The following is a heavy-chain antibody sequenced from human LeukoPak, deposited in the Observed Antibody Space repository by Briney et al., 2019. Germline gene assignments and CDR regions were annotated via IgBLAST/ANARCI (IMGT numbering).Heavy chain of an antibody. V-gene: IGHV4-34*01. J-gene: IGHJ5*02. CDR2: INHSGST. D-gene: IGHD6-13*01. CDR1: GGSLSVYN. CDR3: ASGGIAAFDP. Sequence: SETLSLTSAFNGGSLSVYNWGWIPKPPGKGLKWIGEINHSGSTNYNPSLKSRVTISVDTSKNQFSLKLSSVTAADTAVYYCASGGIAAFDPWGQGTLVTVSS.